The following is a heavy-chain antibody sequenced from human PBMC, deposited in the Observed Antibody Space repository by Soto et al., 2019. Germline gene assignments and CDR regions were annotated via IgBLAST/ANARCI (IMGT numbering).Heavy chain of an antibody. J-gene: IGHJ4*02. CDR2: ISGSGGST. CDR1: GFTFSSYA. CDR3: ASIYDYIWGSGPPFDY. Sequence: GGSLRLSCAASGFTFSSYAMSWVRQAPGKGLEWVSAISGSGGSTYYADSVKGRFTISRDNSKNTLYLQMNSLRAEDTAVYYCASIYDYIWGSGPPFDYWGQGTLVTVSS. D-gene: IGHD3-16*01. V-gene: IGHV3-23*01.